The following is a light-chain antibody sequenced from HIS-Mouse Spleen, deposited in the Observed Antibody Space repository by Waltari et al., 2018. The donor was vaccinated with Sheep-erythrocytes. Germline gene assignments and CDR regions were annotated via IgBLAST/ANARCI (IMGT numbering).Light chain of an antibody. CDR3: QQSYSTPQFT. J-gene: IGKJ3*01. Sequence: DIQMTQSPSSLSASVGDRVTITCRASQSISSYLNWYQQKPGKAPKLLIYAASSLQSGVRSRFSGSGSGTDFTLTISSLQPEDFATYYCQQSYSTPQFTFGPGTKVDIK. CDR2: AAS. CDR1: QSISSY. V-gene: IGKV1-39*01.